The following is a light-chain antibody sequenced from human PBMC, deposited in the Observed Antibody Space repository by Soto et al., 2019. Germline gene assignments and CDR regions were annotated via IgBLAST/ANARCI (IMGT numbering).Light chain of an antibody. Sequence: DIVMTQSPDSLAVSLGERATINCKSSRSVLYSSNNKNYLAWYQQKPGRPPKLLIYWASIRESGVPDRFSGSGSGTDFTLTISSLQAEDGAVYYCQQYVTRPPVYTFGQGTKLEIK. CDR1: RSVLYSSNNKNY. J-gene: IGKJ2*01. V-gene: IGKV4-1*01. CDR2: WAS. CDR3: QQYVTRPPVYT.